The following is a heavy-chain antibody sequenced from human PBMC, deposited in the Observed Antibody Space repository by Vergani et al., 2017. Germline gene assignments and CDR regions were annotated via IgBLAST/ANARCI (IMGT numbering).Heavy chain of an antibody. CDR2: IYYSGST. CDR3: ARVYDFWSGYYYYMDV. Sequence: QVQLQESGPGLVKPSETLSLTCTVSGGSISSYYWSWIRQPPGKGLEWIGYIYYSGSTNYNPSLKSRVTISVDTSKNQFSLKLSSVTAADTAVYYCARVYDFWSGYYYYMDVWGKGTTVTVSS. D-gene: IGHD3-3*01. CDR1: GGSISSYY. V-gene: IGHV4-59*01. J-gene: IGHJ6*03.